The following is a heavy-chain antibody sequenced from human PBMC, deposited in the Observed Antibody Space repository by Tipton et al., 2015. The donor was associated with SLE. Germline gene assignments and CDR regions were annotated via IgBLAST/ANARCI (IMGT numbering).Heavy chain of an antibody. J-gene: IGHJ2*01. CDR2: IYYSGST. Sequence: TLSLTCTVSGGSISSSSYYWGWIRQPPGKGLEWIGSIYYSGSTYYNPSLKSRVTISVDTSKNQFSLKLSSVTAADTAVYYCARDPLEGREWLDLWGRVPRVSDSS. V-gene: IGHV4-39*07. CDR3: ARDPLEGREWLDL. D-gene: IGHD3-3*01. CDR1: GGSISSSSYY.